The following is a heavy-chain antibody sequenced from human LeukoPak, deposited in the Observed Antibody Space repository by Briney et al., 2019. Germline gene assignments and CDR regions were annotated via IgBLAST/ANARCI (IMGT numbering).Heavy chain of an antibody. D-gene: IGHD2-2*01. Sequence: GGSLRLSCAASGFTFDDYAMHWVRQAPGKGLEWVSSISWKSGSIGYADSVRGRFTISRDNAKNSLYLQMNSLRVEDTALYYCAKDRVCSSTSCYDAFDIWGQGTMVTVSS. CDR1: GFTFDDYA. V-gene: IGHV3-9*01. CDR2: ISWKSGSI. CDR3: AKDRVCSSTSCYDAFDI. J-gene: IGHJ3*02.